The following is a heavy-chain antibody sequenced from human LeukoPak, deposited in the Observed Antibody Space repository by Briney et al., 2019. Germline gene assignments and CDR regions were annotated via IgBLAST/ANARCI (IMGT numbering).Heavy chain of an antibody. CDR2: ISYDGSHT. Sequence: GGSLRLSCAASGFTFSSYGMHWVRQAPPKGLDWVAAISYDGSHTYHADSVKGRFPISRDDSKNTLYLQMNSLRPEDTAVYYCAKGRSTTGTTPEFDYWGQGTLVTVSS. D-gene: IGHD1-1*01. J-gene: IGHJ4*02. V-gene: IGHV3-30*18. CDR3: AKGRSTTGTTPEFDY. CDR1: GFTFSSYG.